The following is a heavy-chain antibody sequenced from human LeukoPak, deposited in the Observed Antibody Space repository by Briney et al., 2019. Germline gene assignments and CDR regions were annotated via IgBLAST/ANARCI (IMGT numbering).Heavy chain of an antibody. CDR3: VSGYSSSWYPFDY. Sequence: ASVKVSCKASGYTFTGYYMHWVRQAPGQGLEWMGWINPNSGGTNYAQKFQGRVTMTRDTSISTAYMELSRLRSDDTAVYYCVSGYSSSWYPFDYWGQGTLVTVSS. CDR1: GYTFTGYY. D-gene: IGHD6-13*01. CDR2: INPNSGGT. V-gene: IGHV1-2*02. J-gene: IGHJ4*02.